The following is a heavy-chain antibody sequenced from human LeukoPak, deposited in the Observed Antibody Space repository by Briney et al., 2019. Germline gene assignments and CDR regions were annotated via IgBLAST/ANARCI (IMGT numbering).Heavy chain of an antibody. V-gene: IGHV3-73*01. CDR1: GFTFSGSA. CDR3: TRHANGGNSGDY. Sequence: PGGSLRLSCAASGFTFSGSAMHWVRQASGKGLEWVGRIRSKANSYATAYAASVKGRFTISRDDSKNTAYLQMNSLKTEDTAVYYCTRHANGGNSGDYWGQGTLVTVSS. CDR2: IRSKANSYAT. J-gene: IGHJ4*02. D-gene: IGHD4-23*01.